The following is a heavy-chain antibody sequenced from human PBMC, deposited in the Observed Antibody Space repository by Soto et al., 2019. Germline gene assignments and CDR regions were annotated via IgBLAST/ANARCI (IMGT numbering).Heavy chain of an antibody. J-gene: IGHJ4*02. Sequence: ASVKVSCKASGYTFTSYGISWVRQAPGQGLEWMGWISAYNGNTNYAQKLQGRVTMTTDTSTSTAYMELRSLRSDDTAVYYCARDRLDTIFGVVITNNNFDYWGQGTLVTVSS. CDR2: ISAYNGNT. CDR3: ARDRLDTIFGVVITNNNFDY. CDR1: GYTFTSYG. V-gene: IGHV1-18*01. D-gene: IGHD3-3*01.